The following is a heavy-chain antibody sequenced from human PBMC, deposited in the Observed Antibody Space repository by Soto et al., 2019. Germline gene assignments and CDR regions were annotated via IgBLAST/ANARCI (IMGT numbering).Heavy chain of an antibody. J-gene: IGHJ4*02. CDR3: ARDYYYDSSGYYAGFDY. CDR2: ISSSSSYI. V-gene: IGHV3-21*01. CDR1: GFTFSSYS. D-gene: IGHD3-22*01. Sequence: GGSLRLSCAASGFTFSSYSMNWVRQAPGKGLEWVSSISSSSSYIYYADSVKGRFTISRDNAKNSLYLQMNSLRAEDTAVYYCARDYYYDSSGYYAGFDYWGQGTLVTVSS.